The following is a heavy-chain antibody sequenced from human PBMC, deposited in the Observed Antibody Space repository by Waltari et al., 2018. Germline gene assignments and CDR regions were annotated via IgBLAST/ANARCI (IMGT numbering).Heavy chain of an antibody. CDR2: IHPTSGVT. CDR1: GYTFTGSY. J-gene: IGHJ4*02. V-gene: IGHV1-2*02. D-gene: IGHD3-16*02. CDR3: ARGILPEIHLWELSLSY. Sequence: QVQLVQSGAEVKKPGASVKVSCKASGYTFTGSYMHWVRQAPGKGLEWMGWIHPTSGVTNYAQKFQGRVTMTRDTSISTAYMELSRLRSDDTAVYYCARGILPEIHLWELSLSYWGQGTLVTVSS.